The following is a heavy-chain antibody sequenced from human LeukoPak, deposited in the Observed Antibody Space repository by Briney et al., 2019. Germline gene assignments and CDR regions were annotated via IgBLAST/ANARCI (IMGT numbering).Heavy chain of an antibody. CDR1: GYTFTSYD. CDR2: MNPNSGNT. D-gene: IGHD6-13*01. CDR3: ARGGYSSSWYYYYYYYMDV. Sequence: ASVKVSCKASGYTFTSYDINWVRQATGQGLEWVGWMNPNSGNTGYAQKFQGRVTMTRNTSISTACMELSSLRSEDTAVYYCARGGYSSSWYYYYYYYMDVWGKGTTVTVSS. V-gene: IGHV1-8*01. J-gene: IGHJ6*03.